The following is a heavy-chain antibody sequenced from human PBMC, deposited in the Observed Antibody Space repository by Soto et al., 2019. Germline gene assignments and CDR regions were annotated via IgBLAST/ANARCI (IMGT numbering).Heavy chain of an antibody. Sequence: SETLSLTCAVYGGSFSGYYWSWIRQPPGKGLEWIGEINHSGSTNYNPSLKSRVTISVDTSKNQFSLKLSSVTAADTAVYYCAGAAAGIMSLEPWGQGTMVTVSS. CDR2: INHSGST. CDR1: GGSFSGYY. J-gene: IGHJ5*02. V-gene: IGHV4-34*01. CDR3: AGAAAGIMSLEP. D-gene: IGHD6-13*01.